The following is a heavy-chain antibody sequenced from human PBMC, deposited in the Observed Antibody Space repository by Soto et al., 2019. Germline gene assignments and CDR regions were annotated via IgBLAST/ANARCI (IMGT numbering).Heavy chain of an antibody. CDR1: GFTVSSNY. CDR3: ARGPSAAINFDI. Sequence: GGSLRLSCAASGFTVSSNYMSWVRQAPGKGLEWVSVIYSGGSTYYADSVKGRFTISRHNSKNTLYLQMNSLRAEDTAVYYCARGPSAAINFDIWGQGQWSPSPQ. J-gene: IGHJ3*02. V-gene: IGHV3-53*04. D-gene: IGHD5-18*01. CDR2: IYSGGST.